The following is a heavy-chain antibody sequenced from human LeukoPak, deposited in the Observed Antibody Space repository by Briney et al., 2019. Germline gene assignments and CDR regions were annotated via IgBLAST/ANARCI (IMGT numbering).Heavy chain of an antibody. D-gene: IGHD3-3*01. V-gene: IGHV4-59*01. J-gene: IGHJ4*02. CDR2: FYYSGNT. CDR1: GVSISSSY. Sequence: SETLSLTCTVSGVSISSSYWSWIRQPPGKGLEWIGYFYYSGNTNYNPSLKSRVTMSVDTSKNQFSLNRRSVTAADTAVFYCARLRFWSGYPFFDSWGQGTLVTVSP. CDR3: ARLRFWSGYPFFDS.